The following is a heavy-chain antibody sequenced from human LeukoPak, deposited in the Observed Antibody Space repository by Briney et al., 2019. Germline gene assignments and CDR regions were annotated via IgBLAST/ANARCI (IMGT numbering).Heavy chain of an antibody. D-gene: IGHD2-2*01. V-gene: IGHV4-4*07. J-gene: IGHJ6*04. CDR2: IYTSGST. CDR1: GGAISSYY. CDR3: ASARTTAFMDV. Sequence: PSETLSLTCTVSGGAISSYYWSWIRQPAGQGLEWIGRIYTSGSTNYNPSLKSRVTMSVDTSKNQFSLKLSSVTAADTAVYYCASARTTAFMDVWGKGTTVTVSS.